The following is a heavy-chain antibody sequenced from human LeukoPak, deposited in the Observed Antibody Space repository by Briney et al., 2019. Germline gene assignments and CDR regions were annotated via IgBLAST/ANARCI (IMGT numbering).Heavy chain of an antibody. Sequence: GASLKISFKGSGYRFTNYWIGWVRQMPGKGLEWMGIIYPGDSDTRYSPSFQGQVTFSADKSISTTYLQWSSLKASDTAMYYCARLPGYCTGGSCYFDYWGQGTLVTVSS. D-gene: IGHD2-15*01. CDR1: GYRFTNYW. V-gene: IGHV5-51*01. CDR2: IYPGDSDT. J-gene: IGHJ4*02. CDR3: ARLPGYCTGGSCYFDY.